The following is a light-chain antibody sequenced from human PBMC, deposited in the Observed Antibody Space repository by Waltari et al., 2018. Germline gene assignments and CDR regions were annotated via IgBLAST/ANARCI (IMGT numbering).Light chain of an antibody. V-gene: IGKV1-39*01. CDR3: QQSYSTTWT. Sequence: DIQMTQSPSSLSASVGDRVTITCRASQSISSYLNCYQQKPGKAPKRLIYAASSLQSGVPSRFMGSGSGTDFTLTISSLQPEDFATYYCQQSYSTTWTFGQGTKVEIK. CDR2: AAS. CDR1: QSISSY. J-gene: IGKJ1*01.